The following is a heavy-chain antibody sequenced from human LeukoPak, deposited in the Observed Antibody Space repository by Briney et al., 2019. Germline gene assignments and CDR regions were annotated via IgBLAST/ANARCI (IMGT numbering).Heavy chain of an antibody. D-gene: IGHD5-12*01. Sequence: GGSLRLSCAAPGFTFSSYAMSWVRKAPGKGLEWASAISGSGGSTYYADSVKGRFTISRDNSKNTLYLQMNSLRAEDTAVYYCAKSRLSGYGLFDYWGQGTLVTVSS. CDR3: AKSRLSGYGLFDY. CDR2: ISGSGGST. J-gene: IGHJ4*02. CDR1: GFTFSSYA. V-gene: IGHV3-23*01.